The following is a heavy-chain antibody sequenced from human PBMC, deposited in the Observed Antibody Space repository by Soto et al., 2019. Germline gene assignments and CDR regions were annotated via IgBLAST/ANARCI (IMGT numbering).Heavy chain of an antibody. CDR1: GFTFSDYY. D-gene: IGHD6-13*01. CDR3: AVSRGGQNSSSWYGGFDY. Sequence: GGSLRLSCAASGFTFSDYYMSWIRQAPGKGLEWVSYISSSSSYTNYADSVKGRFTISRDNAKNSLYLQMNSLRAEDTAVYYCAVSRGGQNSSSWYGGFDYWGQGTLVTVSS. V-gene: IGHV3-11*03. J-gene: IGHJ4*02. CDR2: ISSSSSYT.